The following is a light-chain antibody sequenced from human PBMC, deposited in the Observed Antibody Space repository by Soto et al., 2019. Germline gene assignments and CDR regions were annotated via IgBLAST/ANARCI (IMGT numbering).Light chain of an antibody. V-gene: IGKV1-5*03. Sequence: DIQMTQSPSTLSASVGERVTITCRASQSISAWLAWYQQKPGKAPKLLIYKAPTVESGVPSRFSGSGSGTEFTLTISSLQPDEFATDYGQQYHSYPRTFGQGTRLEIK. CDR2: KAP. CDR3: QQYHSYPRT. CDR1: QSISAW. J-gene: IGKJ5*01.